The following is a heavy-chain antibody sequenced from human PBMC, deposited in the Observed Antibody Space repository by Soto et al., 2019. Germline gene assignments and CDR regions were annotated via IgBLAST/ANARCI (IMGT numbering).Heavy chain of an antibody. CDR2: INHSGST. CDR3: ACSFWGVIIDHAFDI. J-gene: IGHJ3*02. Sequence: SETLSITCAVYGGSFSGYYWSWIRQPPGKGLEWIGEINHSGSTNYNPSLKSRVTISVDTSKNQFSLKLSSVTAADTAVYYCACSFWGVIIDHAFDIWAQGTMVPVSS. D-gene: IGHD3-16*02. CDR1: GGSFSGYY. V-gene: IGHV4-34*01.